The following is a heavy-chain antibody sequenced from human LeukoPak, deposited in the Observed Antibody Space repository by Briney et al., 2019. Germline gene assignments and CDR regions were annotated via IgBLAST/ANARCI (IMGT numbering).Heavy chain of an antibody. CDR1: GGSFSGYY. D-gene: IGHD2-2*02. CDR2: INHSGST. V-gene: IGHV4-34*01. Sequence: SETLSLTCAVYGGSFSGYYWSSIRQPPGKGLEWIGEINHSGSTNYNPSLKSRVTISVDTSKNQFSLKLSSVTAADTAVYYCARERYCSSTSCYTDDAFDIWGQGTMVTVSS. CDR3: ARERYCSSTSCYTDDAFDI. J-gene: IGHJ3*02.